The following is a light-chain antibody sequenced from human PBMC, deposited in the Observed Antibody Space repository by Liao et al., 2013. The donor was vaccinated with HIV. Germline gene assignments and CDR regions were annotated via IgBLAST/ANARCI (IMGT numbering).Light chain of an antibody. CDR1: KLGHKY. V-gene: IGLV3-1*01. CDR2: EDT. J-gene: IGLJ2*01. CDR3: QAWDSSTVVV. Sequence: SYELTQPPSVSVSPGQTASITCSGDKLGHKYVCWYQQKPGQSPVLVIYEDTKRPSGIPERFSGANSGNTATLTISGTQAMDEADYYCQAWDSSTVVVFGGGTKLTVL.